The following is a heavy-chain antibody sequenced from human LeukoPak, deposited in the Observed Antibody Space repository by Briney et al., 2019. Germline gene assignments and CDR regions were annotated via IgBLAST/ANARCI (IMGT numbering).Heavy chain of an antibody. CDR1: GGSIRGYY. Sequence: SETLSLTCTVSGGSIRGYYWSWIRQPPGKGLEWIAYIYYSGSTNYNSSLKSRVTISVDTSKNQFSLKLSSVTAADTAVYYCARDAPSGAHDYWGQGTLVTVSS. D-gene: IGHD2-8*02. V-gene: IGHV4-59*01. CDR2: IYYSGST. CDR3: ARDAPSGAHDY. J-gene: IGHJ4*02.